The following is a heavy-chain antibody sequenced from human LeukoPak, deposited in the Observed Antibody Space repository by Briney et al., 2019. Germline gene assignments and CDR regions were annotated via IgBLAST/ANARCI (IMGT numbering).Heavy chain of an antibody. Sequence: GGSLRLFCAASGFTFSDYYMSWIRQAPGKGLEWVSYISSSGSTIYYADSVKGRFTISRDNAKNSLYLQMNSLRAEDTAVYYCARGGEMATRTKAFDIWGQGTMVTVSS. CDR3: ARGGEMATRTKAFDI. D-gene: IGHD5-24*01. V-gene: IGHV3-11*01. J-gene: IGHJ3*02. CDR2: ISSSGSTI. CDR1: GFTFSDYY.